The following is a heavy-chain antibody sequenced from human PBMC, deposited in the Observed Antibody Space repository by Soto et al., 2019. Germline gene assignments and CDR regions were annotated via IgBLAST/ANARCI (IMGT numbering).Heavy chain of an antibody. D-gene: IGHD1-26*01. Sequence: ASVKVSCKASGYTFTSYGISWVRQAPGQGLEWMGWISAYNGNTNYAQKLQGRVTMTTDTSTSTAYMELRSLRSDDTAVYYCARAFSPGLGPGSGANHWGQGTLVTVSS. CDR2: ISAYNGNT. CDR1: GYTFTSYG. V-gene: IGHV1-18*01. CDR3: ARAFSPGLGPGSGANH. J-gene: IGHJ4*02.